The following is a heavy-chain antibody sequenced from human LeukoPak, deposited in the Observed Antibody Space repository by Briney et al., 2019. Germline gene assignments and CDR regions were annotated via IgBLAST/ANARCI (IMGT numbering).Heavy chain of an antibody. V-gene: IGHV3-23*01. CDR2: ISDSGDST. D-gene: IGHD3-22*01. CDR3: AKGLGGDYDSSGYYSVTFDY. Sequence: GGSLRLSCAASGFPFTSYAMSWVRRAPGKGLEWVSVISDSGDSTYYTDSVKGRITVSRDNSKNTLYLQMNSLRAEDTAVYSCAKGLGGDYDSSGYYSVTFDYWGQGTLVTVSS. J-gene: IGHJ4*02. CDR1: GFPFTSYA.